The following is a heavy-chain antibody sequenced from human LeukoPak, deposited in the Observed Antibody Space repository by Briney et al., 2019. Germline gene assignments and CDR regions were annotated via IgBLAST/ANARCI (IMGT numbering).Heavy chain of an antibody. Sequence: SVKVSCKASGGTFSSYAISWVRQAPGQGLEWMGRIIPIFGTANYAQKFQGRVTITTGESTSTAYMVLSSLRSEDTAVYYCATSYSGSYPTDYWGQGTLVTVSS. J-gene: IGHJ4*02. CDR2: IIPIFGTA. V-gene: IGHV1-69*05. D-gene: IGHD1-26*01. CDR1: GGTFSSYA. CDR3: ATSYSGSYPTDY.